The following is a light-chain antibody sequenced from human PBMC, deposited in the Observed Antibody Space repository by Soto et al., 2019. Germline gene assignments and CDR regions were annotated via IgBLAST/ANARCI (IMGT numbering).Light chain of an antibody. J-gene: IGKJ5*01. Sequence: DIQMTQSPSSLSASVGDRVTISCRASQNIYKYLNWYQQKPGKAPNLLVYGASSLRSGVPSRFSGSGSGTDFTLTISSLQPEDFATYYCQHGHKTPPTFGQGTRLEIK. CDR2: GAS. CDR3: QHGHKTPPT. CDR1: QNIYKY. V-gene: IGKV1-39*01.